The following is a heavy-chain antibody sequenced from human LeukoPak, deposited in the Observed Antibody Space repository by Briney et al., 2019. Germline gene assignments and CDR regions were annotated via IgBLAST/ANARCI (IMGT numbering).Heavy chain of an antibody. Sequence: SETLSLTCGVSGGSISTTNWWSWVRQPPGQGLEWIGEISLSGLTNYSPSLNSRVTMSLDKPKNQLSLNLSPVTAADTAVYYCSRENGAFSPFGFWGQGTLVTVPS. D-gene: IGHD2-8*01. V-gene: IGHV4-4*02. CDR1: GGSISTTNW. J-gene: IGHJ4*02. CDR2: ISLSGLT. CDR3: SRENGAFSPFGF.